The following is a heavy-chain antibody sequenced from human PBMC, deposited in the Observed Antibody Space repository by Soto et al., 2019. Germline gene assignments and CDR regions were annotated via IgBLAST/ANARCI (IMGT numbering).Heavy chain of an antibody. D-gene: IGHD4-17*01. Sequence: SLILSCEASGFTFNTYSIHWVRQPPGKGLEWLAAIWYDGTQKYYADSVKGRFIISRDNSKKTLYLEMNSLRAEDTAVYYCARAGGTTVTGLWHFDSWGQGSLVSVSS. CDR1: GFTFNTYS. V-gene: IGHV3-33*08. J-gene: IGHJ4*02. CDR2: IWYDGTQK. CDR3: ARAGGTTVTGLWHFDS.